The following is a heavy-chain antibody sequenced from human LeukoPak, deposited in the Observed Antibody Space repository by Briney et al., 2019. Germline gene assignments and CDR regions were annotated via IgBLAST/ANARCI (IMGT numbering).Heavy chain of an antibody. J-gene: IGHJ4*02. D-gene: IGHD3-10*01. CDR1: GFTFDNYG. V-gene: IGHV3-20*04. Sequence: GGSLRLSCAASGFTFDNYGINWVRQAPGKGLEWVSRIHWNGGRTGYADSVKGRFTISRDNAKNSLYLQMNSLRAEDTAVYYCARDLTGFDDYWGQGTLVTVSS. CDR3: ARDLTGFDDY. CDR2: IHWNGGRT.